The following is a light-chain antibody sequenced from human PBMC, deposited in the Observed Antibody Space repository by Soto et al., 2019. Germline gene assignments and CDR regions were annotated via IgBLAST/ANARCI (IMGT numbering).Light chain of an antibody. Sequence: EIVLTQSPGTLSLSPGERATLSCRASQSVSSSYLAWYQHKPGQAPRLLIYGASSRATGIADRFSGSGSGTDFTLTISRLEPEDFAVYYCQQYGSSPPWTVGQGTKVEIK. CDR3: QQYGSSPPWT. CDR2: GAS. CDR1: QSVSSSY. J-gene: IGKJ1*01. V-gene: IGKV3-20*01.